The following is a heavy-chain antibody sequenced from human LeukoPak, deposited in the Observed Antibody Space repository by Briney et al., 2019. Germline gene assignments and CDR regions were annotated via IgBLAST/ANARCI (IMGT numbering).Heavy chain of an antibody. Sequence: SCKASGYTFSSYAMHWVRQAPGKGLEWVAVISYDGSNKYYADSVKGRFTISRDNSKNTLYLQMNSLRAEDTAVYYCARDSYYYYYGMDVWGQGTTVTVSS. V-gene: IGHV3-30-3*01. J-gene: IGHJ6*02. CDR1: GYTFSSYA. CDR3: ARDSYYYYYGMDV. CDR2: ISYDGSNK.